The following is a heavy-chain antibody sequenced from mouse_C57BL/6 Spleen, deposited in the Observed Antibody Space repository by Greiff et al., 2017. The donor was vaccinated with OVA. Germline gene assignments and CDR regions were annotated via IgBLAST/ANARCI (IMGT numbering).Heavy chain of an antibody. V-gene: IGHV5-9-1*02. CDR2: ISSGGDYI. Sequence: EVQVVESGEGLVKPGGSLKLSCAASGFTFSSYAMPWVRQTPEKRLEWVAYISSGGDYIYYADTVKGRFTISRDNARNTKYLQMSSLKSEDTAMYYCTRYSNYVSYWYFDVWGTGTTVTVSS. CDR1: GFTFSSYA. CDR3: TRYSNYVSYWYFDV. J-gene: IGHJ1*03. D-gene: IGHD2-5*01.